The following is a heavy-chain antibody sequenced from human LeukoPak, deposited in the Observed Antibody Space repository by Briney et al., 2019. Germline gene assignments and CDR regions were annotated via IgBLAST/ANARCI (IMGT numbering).Heavy chain of an antibody. CDR2: IKYDGSHK. Sequence: PGGSLRLSCVASGFSFSSYWMAWVRQAPGKGLKSVANIKYDGSHKYYVDSVEGRFTISRDNAKNSVYLQMNSLRVDDTAVYFCASSHDSSGNDWGQGTMVTVSS. V-gene: IGHV3-7*01. D-gene: IGHD3-22*01. J-gene: IGHJ4*02. CDR3: ASSHDSSGND. CDR1: GFSFSSYW.